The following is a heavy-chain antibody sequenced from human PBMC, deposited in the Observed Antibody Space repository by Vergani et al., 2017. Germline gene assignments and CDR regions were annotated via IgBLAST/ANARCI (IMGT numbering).Heavy chain of an antibody. CDR2: IYSGGST. CDR1: GFTVSSNY. D-gene: IGHD3-3*01. V-gene: IGHV3-53*01. CDR3: ARVGRYYDVWSGYGPDGMDV. J-gene: IGHJ6*02. Sequence: EVQLVESGGGLIQPGGSLRLSCAASGFTVSSNYMSWVRQAPGKGLEWVSVIYSGGSTYYADSVKGRFTISRDNSKNTLYLQMNSLRAEDTAVYYCARVGRYYDVWSGYGPDGMDVWGQGTTVTVSS.